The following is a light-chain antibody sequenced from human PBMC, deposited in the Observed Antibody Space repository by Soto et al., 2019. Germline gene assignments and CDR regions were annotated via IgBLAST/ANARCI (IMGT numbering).Light chain of an antibody. CDR1: KIGNTD. V-gene: IGLV3-9*01. Sequence: SYELTQPLSVSAALGQTASITCGGNKIGNTDVHWYQQKPGQAPVLVIYKDRNRPSGIPERFSGSNSGNTATLTISRAQAGDEADYYCQVWDSYTVVFGGGTQLTVL. CDR3: QVWDSYTVV. J-gene: IGLJ2*01. CDR2: KDR.